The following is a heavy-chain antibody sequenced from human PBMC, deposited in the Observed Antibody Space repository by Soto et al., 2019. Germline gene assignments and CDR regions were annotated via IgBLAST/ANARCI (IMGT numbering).Heavy chain of an antibody. J-gene: IGHJ4*02. Sequence: PSETLSLTCSVSGYSISSGYYWGWIRQAPGKGLEWIGTIHHSGSTYYNPSLESRVTISIDTSKNQFSLRLTSVTAADTAIYYCARDISASDGDYWGQGTLVTVSS. CDR3: ARDISASDGDY. CDR1: GYSISSGYY. V-gene: IGHV4-38-2*02. CDR2: IHHSGST. D-gene: IGHD2-21*01.